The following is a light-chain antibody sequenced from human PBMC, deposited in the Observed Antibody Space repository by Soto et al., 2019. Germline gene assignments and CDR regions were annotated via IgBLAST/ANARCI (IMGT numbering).Light chain of an antibody. V-gene: IGKV1-5*03. Sequence: DIQMTQSPSTLSASVGDRVTLTCRASQSVSDWLAWYQQKPGKAPKLLIYKASNLESGVPSRFSGSGSGTEFPLTISSLQPYDSATYYCQQYNTFSPYTFGQGTKLEIK. CDR3: QQYNTFSPYT. CDR1: QSVSDW. J-gene: IGKJ2*01. CDR2: KAS.